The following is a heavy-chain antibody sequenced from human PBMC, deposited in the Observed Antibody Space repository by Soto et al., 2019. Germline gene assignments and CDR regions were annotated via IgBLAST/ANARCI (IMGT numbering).Heavy chain of an antibody. J-gene: IGHJ6*02. D-gene: IGHD3-3*01. Sequence: ASVKVSCKASGYPFTTYGITWVRQAPGQGLEWMGWISTYNGNTNYAQSLQGGVTMTRETSSTTAYMELRSLRSDDTAVYYCARDLGFPLPYDFWSGYYYGMDVWGQGTTVTVYS. V-gene: IGHV1-18*04. CDR2: ISTYNGNT. CDR3: ARDLGFPLPYDFWSGYYYGMDV. CDR1: GYPFTTYG.